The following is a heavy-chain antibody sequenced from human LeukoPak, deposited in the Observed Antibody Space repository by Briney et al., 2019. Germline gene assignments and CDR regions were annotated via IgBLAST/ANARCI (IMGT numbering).Heavy chain of an antibody. Sequence: GASLNVSCKASGYTFTSYYMHWVRQAPGQGLGWMGIINPSGGSTSYAQKFQGRVNMTRDMSTSTVYMELSSLRSEDTAVYYCARVADSSGWCFDPWGQGTLVTVSS. D-gene: IGHD6-19*01. CDR3: ARVADSSGWCFDP. CDR2: INPSGGST. CDR1: GYTFTSYY. V-gene: IGHV1-46*01. J-gene: IGHJ5*02.